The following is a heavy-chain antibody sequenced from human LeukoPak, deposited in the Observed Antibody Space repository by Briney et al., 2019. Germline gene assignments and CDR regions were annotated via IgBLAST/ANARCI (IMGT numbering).Heavy chain of an antibody. CDR1: GGSISSGSYY. CDR2: IYTSGST. D-gene: IGHD6-13*01. J-gene: IGHJ4*02. Sequence: SETLSLTCTVSGGSISSGSYYWSWIRQPAGKGLEWIGRIYTSGSTNYNPSLKSRVTISVDTSKNQFSLKLSSVTAADTAVYYCARGGIAAAGLDYWGQGTLVTVSS. CDR3: ARGGIAAAGLDY. V-gene: IGHV4-61*02.